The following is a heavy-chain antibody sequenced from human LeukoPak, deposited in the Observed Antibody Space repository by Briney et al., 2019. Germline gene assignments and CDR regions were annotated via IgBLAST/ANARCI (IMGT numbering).Heavy chain of an antibody. D-gene: IGHD3-16*01. CDR1: KFTFSNYG. J-gene: IGHJ4*02. Sequence: PGGSLRLSCAASKFTFSNYGMHWVRQAPGKGLVWVSRVSGDGSITYYADSVKGRFTMSRDNAKNTLYLQINSLRVEDTAVYYCARQNYGNPDYWGQGTLVTVSS. CDR3: ARQNYGNPDY. V-gene: IGHV3-74*01. CDR2: VSGDGSIT.